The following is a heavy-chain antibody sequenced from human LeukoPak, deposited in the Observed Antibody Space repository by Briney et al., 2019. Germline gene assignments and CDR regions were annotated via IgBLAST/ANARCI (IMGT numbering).Heavy chain of an antibody. CDR2: IRAYNGNT. Sequence: ASGRVSCKASGYSFTSYGVYWIRQAPGQGLAWMGWIRAYNGNTNYAQNLQGRVTLTTDTSTATAFMDLRSLTSDDTAVYYCARGPRRVAVTGAGDYWGQGTLVTVSS. J-gene: IGHJ4*02. D-gene: IGHD6-19*01. CDR1: GYSFTSYG. CDR3: ARGPRRVAVTGAGDY. V-gene: IGHV1-18*01.